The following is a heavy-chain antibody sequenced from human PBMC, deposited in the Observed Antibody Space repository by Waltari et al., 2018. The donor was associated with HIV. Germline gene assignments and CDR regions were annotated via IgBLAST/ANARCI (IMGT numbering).Heavy chain of an antibody. CDR1: GGTFSSYA. CDR3: ARARKYYYDSSGYYLLDY. J-gene: IGHJ4*02. Sequence: QVQLVQSGAEVKKPGSSVKVSCKASGGTFSSYAISWVRQAPGQGLEWMGGIIPSFGTANYAQKFQGRVTITADESTSTAYMELSSLRSEDTAVYYCARARKYYYDSSGYYLLDYWGQGTLVTVSS. D-gene: IGHD3-22*01. V-gene: IGHV1-69*01. CDR2: IIPSFGTA.